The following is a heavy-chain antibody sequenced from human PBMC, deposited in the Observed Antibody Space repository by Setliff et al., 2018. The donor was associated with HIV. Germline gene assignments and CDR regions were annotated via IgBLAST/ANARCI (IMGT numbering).Heavy chain of an antibody. CDR2: LGWKASSA. V-gene: IGHV3-20*04. CDR1: GSNFDDYG. J-gene: IGHJ2*01. Sequence: GGSLRLSCKASGSNFDDYGMSWVRQVPGKGLEWISSLGWKASSAGYSDFVRGRFTISRDSGKNSLYLQMDYLRVEDTAFYYCARGTTDFWYFDLWGQGALVTVSS. CDR3: ARGTTDFWYFDL. D-gene: IGHD2-21*02.